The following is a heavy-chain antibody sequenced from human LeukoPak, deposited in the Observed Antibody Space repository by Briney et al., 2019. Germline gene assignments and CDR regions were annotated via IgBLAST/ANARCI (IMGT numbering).Heavy chain of an antibody. CDR1: GFTFSSYS. Sequence: GGSLRLSCTASGFTFSSYSMNWVRQAPGKGLEWVSSISGSDNYIYYADSVKGRFTISRDNAKNSLYLQMNSLRAEDTAVYYCARVPTSSNRYYYYYMDVWGKGTTVTVSS. V-gene: IGHV3-21*01. CDR2: ISGSDNYI. J-gene: IGHJ6*03. CDR3: ARVPTSSNRYYYYYMDV. D-gene: IGHD1-26*01.